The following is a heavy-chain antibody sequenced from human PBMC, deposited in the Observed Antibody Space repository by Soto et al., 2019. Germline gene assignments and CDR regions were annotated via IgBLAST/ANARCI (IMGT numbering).Heavy chain of an antibody. CDR3: ASIRTHSSGWYWFDP. Sequence: ASVKVSCKASGYTFTSYDINWVRQATGQGLEWMGWMNPNSGNTGYAQKFQGRVTMTRNTSISTAYMELSSLRSEDTAVYYCASIRTHSSGWYWFDPWGQGTLVTVSS. V-gene: IGHV1-8*01. D-gene: IGHD6-19*01. CDR1: GYTFTSYD. J-gene: IGHJ5*02. CDR2: MNPNSGNT.